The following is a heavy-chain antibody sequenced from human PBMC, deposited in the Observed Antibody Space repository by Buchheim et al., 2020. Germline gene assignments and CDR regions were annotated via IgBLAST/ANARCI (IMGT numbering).Heavy chain of an antibody. Sequence: QLQLQESGSGLVKPSQTLSLTCAVSGGSISSGGYSWSWIRQPPGKGLEWIGYIYHSGSTYYNPSLKSRVTISVDRSKNQFSLKLSSVTAADTAVYYCARASYSGYNMGSADAFDIWGQGT. CDR2: IYHSGST. CDR3: ARASYSGYNMGSADAFDI. D-gene: IGHD5-12*01. CDR1: GGSISSGGYS. J-gene: IGHJ3*02. V-gene: IGHV4-30-2*01.